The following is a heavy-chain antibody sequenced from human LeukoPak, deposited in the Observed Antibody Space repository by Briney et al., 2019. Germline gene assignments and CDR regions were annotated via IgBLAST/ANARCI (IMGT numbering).Heavy chain of an antibody. CDR1: GGSVSSGNYY. V-gene: IGHV4-61*01. D-gene: IGHD2-15*01. CDR3: ARVSPIVLVVAATPGWFDP. J-gene: IGHJ5*02. CDR2: IYYSGST. Sequence: SETLSLTCTVSGGSVSSGNYYWSWIRQPPGKGLEWIGFIYYSGSTNYNPSLKSRVIISVDTSKNQFSLKLRSVTAADSAVYYCARVSPIVLVVAATPGWFDPWGQGTLVTVSS.